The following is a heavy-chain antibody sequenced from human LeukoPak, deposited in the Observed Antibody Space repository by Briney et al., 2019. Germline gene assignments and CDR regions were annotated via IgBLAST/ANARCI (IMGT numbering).Heavy chain of an antibody. CDR1: GDSVSGNTAA. D-gene: IGHD2-15*01. J-gene: IGHJ4*02. CDR3: ARMCSSGDCYSAGADY. CDR2: TYYRSKWYN. Sequence: SQTLSLTCAISGDSVSGNTAAWNWIRQSPSRGLEWLGRTYYRSKWYNDYAVSVKGRITINPDTSKNQFSLKLSSVTAADTAVYYCARMCSSGDCYSAGADYWGQGTLVPVSS. V-gene: IGHV6-1*01.